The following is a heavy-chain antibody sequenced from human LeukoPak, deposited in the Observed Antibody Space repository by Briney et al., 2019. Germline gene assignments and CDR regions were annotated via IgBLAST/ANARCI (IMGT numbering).Heavy chain of an antibody. D-gene: IGHD1-26*01. J-gene: IGHJ4*02. Sequence: AETLSLTCTVSGGSVTSYYWSWIRQPPGKGLEWVGYGDHLGEVVYNPSLQSRVTISIDASNSQFSLRLPSVTATDTAVYHCARLSDLYNGTYLLDSWSQGTLVIVSS. V-gene: IGHV4-59*08. CDR3: ARLSDLYNGTYLLDS. CDR1: GGSVTSYY. CDR2: GDHLGEV.